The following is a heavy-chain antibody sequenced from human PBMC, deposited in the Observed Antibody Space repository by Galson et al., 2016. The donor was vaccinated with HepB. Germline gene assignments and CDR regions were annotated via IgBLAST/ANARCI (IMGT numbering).Heavy chain of an antibody. D-gene: IGHD2-2*01. CDR3: VRYRSTARRDALDV. Sequence: SVRVSCKASGYNFIAYYIHWVRQAPGQGLEWMGWVNPQSGATNYAHKFQGGFTMTSGTSSSTAYLEFSRLLSDNTAFYFCVRYRSTARRDALDVWGQGTLVTVS. J-gene: IGHJ3*01. V-gene: IGHV1-2*02. CDR1: GYNFIAYY. CDR2: VNPQSGAT.